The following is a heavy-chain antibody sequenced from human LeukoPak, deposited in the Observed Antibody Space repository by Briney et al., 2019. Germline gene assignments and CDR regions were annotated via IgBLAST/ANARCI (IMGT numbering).Heavy chain of an antibody. CDR3: VTNRYSGSYGVLYYFDY. D-gene: IGHD1-26*01. CDR2: FDPEDGET. Sequence: ASVKVSCKVSGYTLTELSMHWVRQAPGKGLEWMGGFDPEDGETIYAQKFQGRVTMTEDTSTDTAYMELSSLRSEDTAVYYCVTNRYSGSYGVLYYFDYWGQGTLVTVSS. CDR1: GYTLTELS. V-gene: IGHV1-24*01. J-gene: IGHJ4*02.